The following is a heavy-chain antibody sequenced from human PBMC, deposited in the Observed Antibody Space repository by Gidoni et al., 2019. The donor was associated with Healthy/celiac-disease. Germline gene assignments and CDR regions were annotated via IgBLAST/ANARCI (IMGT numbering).Heavy chain of an antibody. J-gene: IGHJ2*01. V-gene: IGHV4-34*01. CDR1: GGSFSGYY. D-gene: IGHD3-3*01. CDR3: ARGSYDFWSGYYSGRAPKNWYFDL. Sequence: QVQLQQWGAGPLKPSETLSLTCAVYGGSFSGYYWRWIRQPPGKGLEWIGEINHSGSTNYNPSLKSRVTISVDTSKNQFSLKLSSVTAADTAVYYCARGSYDFWSGYYSGRAPKNWYFDLWGRGTLVTVSS. CDR2: INHSGST.